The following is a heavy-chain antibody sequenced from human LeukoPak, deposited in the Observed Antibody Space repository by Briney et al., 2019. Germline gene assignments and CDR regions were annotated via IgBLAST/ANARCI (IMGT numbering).Heavy chain of an antibody. D-gene: IGHD3-22*01. J-gene: IGHJ5*02. CDR1: GYTLTGYY. V-gene: IGHV1-2*02. CDR2: INANSGGT. Sequence: ASVSVSCMASGYTLTGYYMHWVRQAPGQGLEWMGWINANSGGTNYAQKFQGRVTMTRDTSISTAYMELSRLRSDDTAVYYCARAYYYDSSGYYYEGDWFDPWGQGTLVTVSS. CDR3: ARAYYYDSSGYYYEGDWFDP.